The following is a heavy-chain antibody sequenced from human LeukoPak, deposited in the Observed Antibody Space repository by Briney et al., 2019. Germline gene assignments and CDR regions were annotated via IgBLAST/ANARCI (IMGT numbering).Heavy chain of an antibody. J-gene: IGHJ4*02. CDR1: GYTFTGYY. Sequence: ASVKVSCKATGYTFTGYYMHWVRQAPGQGLEWMGWINPNSGGTKYSQKFQGRVTITRDTSASTAYMELSSLRSEDTAVYYCARVANSSGWYIGYWGQGTLVTVSS. V-gene: IGHV1-2*02. CDR2: INPNSGGT. D-gene: IGHD6-19*01. CDR3: ARVANSSGWYIGY.